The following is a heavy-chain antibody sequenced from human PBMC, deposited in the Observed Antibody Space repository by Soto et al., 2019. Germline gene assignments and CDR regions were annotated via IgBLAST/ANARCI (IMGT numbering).Heavy chain of an antibody. CDR3: AGGWSRYGNIDL. D-gene: IGHD2-15*01. CDR2: INAGNGNT. Sequence: QVQLVQSGAEVKKPGASVKVSCKDSGYTFTSYAMHWVRQAPGQRLEWMGGINAGNGNTKYSQKFQGRVTITRDTSASTAYMELSSLRFEDTAVYYCAGGWSRYGNIDLWGRGTLVTFSP. CDR1: GYTFTSYA. J-gene: IGHJ2*01. V-gene: IGHV1-3*01.